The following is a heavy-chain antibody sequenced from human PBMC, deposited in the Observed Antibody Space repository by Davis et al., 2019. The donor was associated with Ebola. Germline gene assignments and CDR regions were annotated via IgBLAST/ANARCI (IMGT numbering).Heavy chain of an antibody. CDR1: GGSISRGGSY. Sequence: PSETLSLTCTVSGGSISRGGSYWTWIRQHPGTGLERIGYIYYSGSTYYKPSLKSRVTISLDTSKNQFSLNLYSVTAADTAVYYCARDLRYDSSGYDYYFYMDVWGKGTTVTVSS. D-gene: IGHD3-22*01. CDR2: IYYSGST. V-gene: IGHV4-31*03. CDR3: ARDLRYDSSGYDYYFYMDV. J-gene: IGHJ6*03.